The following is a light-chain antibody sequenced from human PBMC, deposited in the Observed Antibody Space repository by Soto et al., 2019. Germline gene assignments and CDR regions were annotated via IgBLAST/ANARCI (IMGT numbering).Light chain of an antibody. J-gene: IGLJ2*01. V-gene: IGLV2-8*01. CDR1: SSDVGGYNS. Sequence: QSALTQPPSASGSPGQSVTISCTGTSSDVGGYNSVSWYQQHPGKAPKLMIYEVNKRPLGVPDRFSASKSDNTASLTVSGLQAEDEADYYCSSYAGSKNLVFGGGTKLTVL. CDR3: SSYAGSKNLV. CDR2: EVN.